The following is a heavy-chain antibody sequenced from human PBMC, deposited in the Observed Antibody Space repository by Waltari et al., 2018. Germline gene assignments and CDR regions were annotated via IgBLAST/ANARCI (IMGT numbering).Heavy chain of an antibody. CDR1: GSAIHNHW. CDR2: IYLRDSET. J-gene: IGHJ4*02. CDR3: AKLSGSTFLSRSYFDF. Sequence: EVQLVQSGAVVKEPGASLQIPCRTSGSAIHNHWIPWGRQMPRKGLEWMGVIYLRDSETRYSPPFEGQVTISADKSIGTAFLQWTSVRASDTAIYYCAKLSGSTFLSRSYFDFWGPGTLVTVSS. D-gene: IGHD1-1*01. V-gene: IGHV5-51*01.